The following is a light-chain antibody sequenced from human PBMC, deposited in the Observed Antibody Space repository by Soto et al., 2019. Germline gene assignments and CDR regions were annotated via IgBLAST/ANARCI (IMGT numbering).Light chain of an antibody. V-gene: IGKV4-1*01. Sequence: DIVMTQSPDSLAVSLGERATINCESSQTILYSSNNNNYLAWYQQKPGQPPKLLIYWASTRESGVPDRFSGSGSGTDFTLTISSRQAEDVAVYYCHQYLSAPWTFGQGTKVEIK. CDR1: QTILYSSNNNNY. CDR2: WAS. J-gene: IGKJ1*01. CDR3: HQYLSAPWT.